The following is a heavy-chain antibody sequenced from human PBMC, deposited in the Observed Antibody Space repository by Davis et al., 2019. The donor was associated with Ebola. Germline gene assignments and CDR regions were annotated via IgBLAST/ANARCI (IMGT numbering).Heavy chain of an antibody. J-gene: IGHJ4*02. CDR1: GYTFTSYY. D-gene: IGHD3-22*01. CDR2: INPSGGST. CDR3: ARGYYDSSGYYVLGGK. Sequence: AASVKVSCKASGYTFTSYYMHWVRQAPGQGLEWMGIINPSGGSTSYAQKFQGRVTMTRDTSTSTVYMELNGLRSEDTAVYYCARGYYDSSGYYVLGGKWGQGTLVTVSS. V-gene: IGHV1-46*01.